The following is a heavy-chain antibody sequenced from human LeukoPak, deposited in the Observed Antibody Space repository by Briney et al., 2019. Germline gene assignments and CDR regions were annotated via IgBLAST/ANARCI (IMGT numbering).Heavy chain of an antibody. V-gene: IGHV1-2*02. CDR1: GYTFTGYY. D-gene: IGHD3-22*01. CDR3: ARSPRDYYDSSGYYPDY. J-gene: IGHJ4*02. CDR2: INPNSGGT. Sequence: ASVKVSCKASGYTFTGYYMHWVRQAPREGVEWMGWINPNSGGTNYAQRFQGRVTMTRDTSISTAYMELSRLRSDDTAVYYCARSPRDYYDSSGYYPDYWGQGTLVTVSS.